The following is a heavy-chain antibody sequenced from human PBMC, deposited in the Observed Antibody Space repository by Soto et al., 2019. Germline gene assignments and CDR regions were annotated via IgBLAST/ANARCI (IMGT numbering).Heavy chain of an antibody. CDR1: GGTFNNYA. CDR3: ARWGGLSCSGAVCFKKPFDY. V-gene: IGHV1-69*06. J-gene: IGHJ4*02. CDR2: IIPISGTT. D-gene: IGHD2-8*02. Sequence: QVQLVQSGAEVKRPESSMKVSCKPSGGTFNNYAINWVRQAPGQGLEWMGAIIPISGTTKYAQKFQGRVTITADKSTSTVYMHLSSLRSEDTAVYYCARWGGLSCSGAVCFKKPFDYWGQGTLVTVSS.